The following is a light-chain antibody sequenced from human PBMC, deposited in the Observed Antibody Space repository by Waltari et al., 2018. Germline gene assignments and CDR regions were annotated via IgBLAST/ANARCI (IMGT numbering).Light chain of an antibody. Sequence: AIQLTQSPSSLSASVGDRVTMTCRASQAISRSVAWFQQKPGKVPKLLIFEASDLEDGVPSRFSGSGGGTRFTLTIISLQPEDFATYDCQHFYSYPSGFGQGTRLEIK. CDR2: EAS. CDR1: QAISRS. CDR3: QHFYSYPSG. V-gene: IGKV1-13*02. J-gene: IGKJ5*01.